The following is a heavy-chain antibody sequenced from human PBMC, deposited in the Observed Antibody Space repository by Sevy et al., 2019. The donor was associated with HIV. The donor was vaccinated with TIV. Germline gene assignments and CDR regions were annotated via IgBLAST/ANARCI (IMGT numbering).Heavy chain of an antibody. CDR1: GFTFSSYA. V-gene: IGHV3-23*01. CDR3: AKAGPALGDGGRGGFDY. CDR2: ISGSGGST. J-gene: IGHJ4*02. D-gene: IGHD3-16*01. Sequence: GGSLRLSCAASGFTFSSYAMSWVRQAPGKGLEWVSAISGSGGSTYYADSVKGRFTISRDNSKNTLYLQMNSLRAEDTAVYYCAKAGPALGDGGRGGFDYWGQGTLVTVSS.